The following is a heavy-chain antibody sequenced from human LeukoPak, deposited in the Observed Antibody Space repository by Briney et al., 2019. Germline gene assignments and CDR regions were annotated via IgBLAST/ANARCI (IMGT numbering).Heavy chain of an antibody. CDR3: ASGDFWSGYTFDY. D-gene: IGHD3-3*01. CDR1: GYTFTSYY. Sequence: GASVKVSCKASGYTFTSYYMHWVRQAPGQGLEWMGWINPNSGGTNYAQKFQGRVTMTRDTSISTAYMELSRLRSDDTAVYYCASGDFWSGYTFDYWGQGTLVTVSS. V-gene: IGHV1-2*02. CDR2: INPNSGGT. J-gene: IGHJ4*02.